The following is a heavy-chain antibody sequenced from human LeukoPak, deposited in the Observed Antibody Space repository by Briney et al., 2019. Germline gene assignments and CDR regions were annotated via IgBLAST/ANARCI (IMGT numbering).Heavy chain of an antibody. CDR1: GSGFTRYW. CDR2: IYPGDSDT. Sequence: ASLEISCRGSGSGFTRYWIGWVRQMPGKGLECMGIIYPGDSDTRYSPSFQGQVTISADKSISTASLQWSSLKASDTAIYYCARHETGPYFDYWGQGTLVTVSS. J-gene: IGHJ4*02. CDR3: ARHETGPYFDY. D-gene: IGHD1-1*01. V-gene: IGHV5-51*01.